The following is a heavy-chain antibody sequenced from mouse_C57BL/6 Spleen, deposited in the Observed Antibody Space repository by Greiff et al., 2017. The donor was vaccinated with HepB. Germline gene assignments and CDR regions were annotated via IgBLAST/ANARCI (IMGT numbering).Heavy chain of an antibody. Sequence: EVQLVESGGGLVKPGGSLKLSCAASGFTFSSYAMSWVRQTPEKRLEWVATISDGGSYTYYPDKVKGRFTISRDNAKNNLYLQMSHLKSEDTARYYCARALDGYWSAMDYWGQGTSVTVSS. CDR2: ISDGGSYT. J-gene: IGHJ4*01. CDR3: ARALDGYWSAMDY. CDR1: GFTFSSYA. D-gene: IGHD2-3*01. V-gene: IGHV5-4*01.